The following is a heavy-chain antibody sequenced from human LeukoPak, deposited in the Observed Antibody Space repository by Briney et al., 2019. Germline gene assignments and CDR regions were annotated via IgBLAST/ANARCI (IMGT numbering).Heavy chain of an antibody. V-gene: IGHV3-74*01. D-gene: IGHD3-22*01. CDR1: GFSFSSYW. Sequence: GGPLRLSCAASGFSFSSYWMHWVRQAPGKGLVWVSRINSDGSSTNYADSVKGRFTISRDNAKKTLYLQMHSLRAEDTAVYYCAREEISGYYYVDYWGQGTLVTVSS. CDR3: AREEISGYYYVDY. J-gene: IGHJ4*02. CDR2: INSDGSST.